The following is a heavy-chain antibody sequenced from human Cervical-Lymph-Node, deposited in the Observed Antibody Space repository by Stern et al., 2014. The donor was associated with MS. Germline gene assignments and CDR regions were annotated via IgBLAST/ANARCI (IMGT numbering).Heavy chain of an antibody. J-gene: IGHJ3*01. CDR2: IYPGDSDT. Sequence: EVQLLESGAEVKKPGESLRISCKGSGDSFTTHWIAWVRQMPGKGLEWMGIIYPGDSDTRYSPAFQGQVTISADRSTSTAYLQWRSLRASDTAMYYCARPHIVATIDAFDVWGQGTMVTVSS. D-gene: IGHD5-12*01. CDR1: GDSFTTHW. V-gene: IGHV5-51*03. CDR3: ARPHIVATIDAFDV.